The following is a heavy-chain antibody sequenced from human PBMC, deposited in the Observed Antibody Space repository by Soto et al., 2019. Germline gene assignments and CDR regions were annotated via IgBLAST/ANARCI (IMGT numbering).Heavy chain of an antibody. Sequence: QVQVVQSRAEVKKPGASVKVSCKTSGYTFTDYDINWVRQAPGQGLEWMGWVSPDSGNSGYAKQFQGRVNMTRDTSISTVYMELNSLTSEYTAVYYCEVTTGYWGQGTMVTVSS. D-gene: IGHD2-2*03. J-gene: IGHJ4*02. CDR2: VSPDSGNS. V-gene: IGHV1-8*01. CDR1: GYTFTDYD. CDR3: EVTTGY.